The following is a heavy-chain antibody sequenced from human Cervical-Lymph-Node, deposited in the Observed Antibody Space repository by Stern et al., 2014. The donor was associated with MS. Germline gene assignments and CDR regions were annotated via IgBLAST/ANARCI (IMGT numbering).Heavy chain of an antibody. D-gene: IGHD4-17*01. CDR1: GFTFSSYS. Sequence: VQLVQSGGGLVKPGGSLRLSCAASGFTFSSYSMNWVRQAPGKGLEWVSSISSSSSYIYYADSVKGRFTISRDNAKNSLYLQMNSLRAEDTAVYYCARDHDYGDFSPYYFDYWGQGTLVTVSS. CDR3: ARDHDYGDFSPYYFDY. V-gene: IGHV3-21*01. CDR2: ISSSSSYI. J-gene: IGHJ4*02.